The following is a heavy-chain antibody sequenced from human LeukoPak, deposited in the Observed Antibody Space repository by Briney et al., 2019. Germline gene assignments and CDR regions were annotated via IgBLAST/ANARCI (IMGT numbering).Heavy chain of an antibody. CDR2: INPSGGST. D-gene: IGHD6-19*01. V-gene: IGHV1-46*01. Sequence: ASVKVSCKASGYTFTSYYMQWVRQAPGQGLEWMGIINPSGGSTTYAQKFQGRVTMTRDTSTSTVYMELSSLRSDDTAVYYCARLRIAVAGNGWFDPWGQGTLVTVSS. CDR3: ARLRIAVAGNGWFDP. J-gene: IGHJ5*02. CDR1: GYTFTSYY.